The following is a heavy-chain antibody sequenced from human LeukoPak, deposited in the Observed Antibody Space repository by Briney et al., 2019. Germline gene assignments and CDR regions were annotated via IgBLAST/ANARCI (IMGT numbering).Heavy chain of an antibody. V-gene: IGHV7-4-1*02. D-gene: IGHD2-8*02. CDR3: AREGYTAGSLNWFDP. J-gene: IGHJ5*02. CDR2: INTGTGNP. Sequence: ASVKVSCKASGYTFTDYAMSWVRQAPGQGLESMGWINTGTGNPTYAQDFTGRFVFSVDTSVSTAYLQISSLKAEDTAVYYCAREGYTAGSLNWFDPWGQGTLATVSS. CDR1: GYTFTDYA.